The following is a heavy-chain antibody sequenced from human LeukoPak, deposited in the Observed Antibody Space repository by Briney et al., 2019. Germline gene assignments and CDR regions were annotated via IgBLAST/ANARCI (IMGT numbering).Heavy chain of an antibody. V-gene: IGHV1-69*13. J-gene: IGHJ5*02. D-gene: IGHD6-19*01. CDR1: GGTFSSYA. CDR2: IIPIFGTA. Sequence: GASVKVSCKASGGTFSSYAISWVRQAPGQGLEWMGGIIPIFGTANYAQKFQGRVTITADESTSTAYMELSSLRSEDTAVYYCARGLSYSSGFNWFDPWGQGTLVTVSS. CDR3: ARGLSYSSGFNWFDP.